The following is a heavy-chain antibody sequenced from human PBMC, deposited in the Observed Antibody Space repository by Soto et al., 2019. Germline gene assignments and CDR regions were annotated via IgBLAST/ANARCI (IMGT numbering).Heavy chain of an antibody. Sequence: SVKVSCKASGGTFSSYTISWVRQAPGQGFEWMGRIIPILGIANYAQKFQGRVTITADKSTSTAYMELSSLRSEDTAVYYCARTGAPGIAAAGTYYFDYWGQGTLVTVS. CDR2: IIPILGIA. V-gene: IGHV1-69*02. CDR1: GGTFSSYT. J-gene: IGHJ4*02. D-gene: IGHD6-13*01. CDR3: ARTGAPGIAAAGTYYFDY.